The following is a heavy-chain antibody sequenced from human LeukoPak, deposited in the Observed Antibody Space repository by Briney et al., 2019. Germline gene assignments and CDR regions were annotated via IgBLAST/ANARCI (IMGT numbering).Heavy chain of an antibody. CDR2: ITWDGITT. CDR3: ARSGHYGIDL. CDR1: RFAFDDYA. V-gene: IGHV3-43D*04. J-gene: IGHJ3*01. D-gene: IGHD3-3*01. Sequence: HPGGSLRLSCVASRFAFDDYAMDWVRQPPGKGLEWVSFITWDGITTSYVDSVKGRFTISGDNSKNSLYLQLDSLRVEDSALCYCARSGHYGIDLWGQGTMVTVSS.